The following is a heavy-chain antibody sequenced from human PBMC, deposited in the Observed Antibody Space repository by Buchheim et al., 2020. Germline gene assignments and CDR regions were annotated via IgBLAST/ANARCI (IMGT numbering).Heavy chain of an antibody. J-gene: IGHJ4*02. CDR2: ISYDGSNK. CDR1: GFTFSSYG. D-gene: IGHD5-12*01. CDR3: ARDLAQVDY. Sequence: QVQLVESGGGVVQPGRSLRLSCAASGFTFSSYGMHWVRQAPGKGLEWVAVISYDGSNKYYADSVKGRFTISRDNSKNTLYLQMNSLRAEDTAVYYCARDLAQVDYWGQGTL. V-gene: IGHV3-30*03.